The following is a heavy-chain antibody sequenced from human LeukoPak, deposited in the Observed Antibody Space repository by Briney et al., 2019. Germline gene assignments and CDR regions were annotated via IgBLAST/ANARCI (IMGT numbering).Heavy chain of an antibody. CDR3: ARVEMATIGEGFDY. V-gene: IGHV4-59*01. CDR2: IYYSGST. Sequence: PSETLSLTCTVSGGSISSYYWSWIRQPPAKGLEWIGYIYYSGSTNYNPSLKSRVTISVDTSKNQFSLKLSSVTAADTAVYYCARVEMATIGEGFDYWGQGTLVTVSS. CDR1: GGSISSYY. J-gene: IGHJ4*02. D-gene: IGHD5-24*01.